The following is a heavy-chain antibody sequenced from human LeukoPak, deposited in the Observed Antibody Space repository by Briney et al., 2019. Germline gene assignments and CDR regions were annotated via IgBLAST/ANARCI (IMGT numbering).Heavy chain of an antibody. CDR3: ERGNREYCSGGSCPTSWSFDP. V-gene: IGHV4-34*01. J-gene: IGHJ5*02. Sequence: SETLSLTCALYGGSFSGYYWGWIRGPPGRGLEWIGEINHSGSTNYNPSLTSRVTMSVDPSTNPSSIKLRSPTAADTAVYYRERGNREYCSGGSCPTSWSFDPSGQGTLVAVSS. CDR1: GGSFSGYY. D-gene: IGHD2-15*01. CDR2: INHSGST.